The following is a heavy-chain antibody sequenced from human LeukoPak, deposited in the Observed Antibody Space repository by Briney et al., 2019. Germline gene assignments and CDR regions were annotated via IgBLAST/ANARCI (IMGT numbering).Heavy chain of an antibody. D-gene: IGHD1-26*01. CDR2: IYYSGST. V-gene: IGHV4-39*01. J-gene: IGHJ4*02. Sequence: SETLSLTCTVSGGSISSSSYYWGWIRQPPGKGLEWIGSIYYSGSTYYNPSLKSRVTISVDTSKNQFSLKLSSVTAADTAVYYCARLGWELLVHGYYFAYWGQGTLVSVS. CDR3: ARLGWELLVHGYYFAY. CDR1: GGSISSSSYY.